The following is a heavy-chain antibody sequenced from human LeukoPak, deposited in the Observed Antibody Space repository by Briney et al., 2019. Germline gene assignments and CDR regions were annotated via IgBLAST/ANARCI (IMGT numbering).Heavy chain of an antibody. CDR2: ISPSGDIT. V-gene: IGHV3-23*01. CDR1: GFTFSSYE. D-gene: IGHD7-27*01. CDR3: VRDLHWGGFDV. J-gene: IGHJ3*01. Sequence: GGSLRLSCAASGFTFSSYEMNWVRQAPGKGLEWVSGISPSGDITYYADSVMGRFSISRDNPKSTVSLQMSSLRAEDTALYYCVRDLHWGGFDVWGQGAMVTVSS.